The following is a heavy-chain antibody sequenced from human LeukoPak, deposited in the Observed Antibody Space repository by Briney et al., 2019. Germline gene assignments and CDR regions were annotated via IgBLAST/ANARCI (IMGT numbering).Heavy chain of an antibody. V-gene: IGHV4-34*01. D-gene: IGHD1-7*01. CDR2: INHSGST. Sequence: SETLSLTCAVYGGSFSGYYWSWIRQPPGKGLEWIGEINHSGSTNYNPSLKSRVTISADTSKNQFSLKLSSVTAADTAVYYCARGLAGTTYYYGMDVWGQGTTVTVSS. CDR3: ARGLAGTTYYYGMDV. CDR1: GGSFSGYY. J-gene: IGHJ6*02.